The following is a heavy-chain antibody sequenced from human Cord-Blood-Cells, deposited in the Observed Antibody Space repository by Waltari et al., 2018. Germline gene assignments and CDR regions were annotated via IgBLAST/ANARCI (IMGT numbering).Heavy chain of an antibody. V-gene: IGHV1-3*01. Sequence: QVQLVQSGAEAKKPGASVKASCKASGYTFTSYAMHWVRQAPGQRLEWMGWINAGNGNTKYSQKFQGRVTITRDKSASTAYMGLTSLRSEDTAVYSCARVYASSSSWYHYWGQGTLVTVSS. CDR2: INAGNGNT. D-gene: IGHD6-13*01. CDR3: ARVYASSSSWYHY. J-gene: IGHJ4*02. CDR1: GYTFTSYA.